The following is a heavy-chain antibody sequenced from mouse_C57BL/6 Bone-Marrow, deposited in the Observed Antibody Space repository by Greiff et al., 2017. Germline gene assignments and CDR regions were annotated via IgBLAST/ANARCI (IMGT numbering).Heavy chain of an antibody. D-gene: IGHD1-1*01. CDR3: ARETTVVATDFDY. Sequence: VQLQQSGAELARPGASVKLSCKASGYTFTSYGISWVKQRTGQGLEWIGEIYPRSGNTYYNEKFKGKATLTADKSSSTAYMERRSLTSEDSAVYFCARETTVVATDFDYWGQGTTLTVSS. CDR2: IYPRSGNT. V-gene: IGHV1-81*01. J-gene: IGHJ2*01. CDR1: GYTFTSYG.